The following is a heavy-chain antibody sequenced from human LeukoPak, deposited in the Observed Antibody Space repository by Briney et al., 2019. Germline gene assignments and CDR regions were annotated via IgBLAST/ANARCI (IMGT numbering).Heavy chain of an antibody. J-gene: IGHJ6*02. Sequence: GGSLRLSCAASGFSFSIYSMNWVRQAPGEGPEWVSYISGSGDSKYYADSVQGRFTISIDNAKNSLFLQMISLREEDTAVYYCARDLGDYHGMDVWGQGTMVTVSS. CDR3: ARDLGDYHGMDV. CDR2: ISGSGDSK. D-gene: IGHD3-16*01. V-gene: IGHV3-48*02. CDR1: GFSFSIYS.